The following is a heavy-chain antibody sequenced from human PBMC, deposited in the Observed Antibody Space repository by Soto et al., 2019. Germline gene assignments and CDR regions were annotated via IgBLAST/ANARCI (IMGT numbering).Heavy chain of an antibody. Sequence: GGSLRLSCAASGFTFSSYAMSWVRQAPGKGLEWVSAISGSGGSTYYADSVKGRFTISRDNSKNTLYLQMNSLRAEDTAVYYCAKDPLDYGDYPYYYYYGMDVWGQGTTVIVSS. CDR1: GFTFSSYA. CDR3: AKDPLDYGDYPYYYYYGMDV. CDR2: ISGSGGST. D-gene: IGHD4-17*01. V-gene: IGHV3-23*01. J-gene: IGHJ6*02.